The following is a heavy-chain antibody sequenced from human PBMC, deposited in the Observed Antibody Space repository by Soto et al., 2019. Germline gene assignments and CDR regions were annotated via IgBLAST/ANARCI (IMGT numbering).Heavy chain of an antibody. CDR3: EKAAVFGPWLKS. D-gene: IGHD3-10*01. J-gene: IGHJ5*02. V-gene: IGHV3-23*01. CDR1: GFTFSSCA. Sequence: EVQLLESGGGLVQPAGSLRLSCEASGFTFSSCAMTWVRQAPGKWLEWVSASSVDGARTYYADSVKGRFTPSRDKSKHTLFLQTNTLRVEDTAMYYCEKAAVFGPWLKSWGQGGLVIVSS. CDR2: SSVDGART.